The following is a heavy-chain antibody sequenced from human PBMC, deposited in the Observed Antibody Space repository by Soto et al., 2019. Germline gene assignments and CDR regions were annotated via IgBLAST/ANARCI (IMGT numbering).Heavy chain of an antibody. CDR2: ISGSGGST. CDR3: AKIELGSELGPWQQLALGYYYGMDV. D-gene: IGHD6-13*01. V-gene: IGHV3-23*01. CDR1: GFTFSSYA. J-gene: IGHJ6*02. Sequence: GGSLRLSCAASGFTFSSYAMSWVRQAPGKGLEWVSAISGSGGSTYYADSVKGRFTISRDNSKNTLYLQMNSLRAEDTAVYYCAKIELGSELGPWQQLALGYYYGMDVWGQGTTVTVSS.